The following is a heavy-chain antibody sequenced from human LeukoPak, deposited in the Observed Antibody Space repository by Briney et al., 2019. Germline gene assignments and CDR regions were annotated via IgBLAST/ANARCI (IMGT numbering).Heavy chain of an antibody. CDR2: XYTSGST. CDR3: ARGGYCGGDCYPYYFDY. V-gene: IGHV4-4*07. Sequence: SETLSLTCTVSGGSISSYYWSWIRQPAGKGLXXXXXXYTSGSTNYNPSLKSRVTMSVDASKNQFSLKLSSVTAADTAVYYCARGGYCGGDCYPYYFDYWGQGTLVTVSS. CDR1: GGSISSYY. J-gene: IGHJ4*02. D-gene: IGHD2-21*02.